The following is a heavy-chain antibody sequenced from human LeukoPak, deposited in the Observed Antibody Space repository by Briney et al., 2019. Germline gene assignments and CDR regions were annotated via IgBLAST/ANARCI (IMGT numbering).Heavy chain of an antibody. Sequence: SETLSLTCTVSGGSICSYYWSWMRQPPGRGLEWIGYIDCRGSTNCNPSLKGRITISVGTYKNQISLKLSSVTAADTAVYYCARDKQNSVGGSRDAFDIWGQGPMVTVSS. CDR3: ARDKQNSVGGSRDAFDI. D-gene: IGHD6-19*01. J-gene: IGHJ3*02. CDR2: IDCRGST. CDR1: GGSICSYY. V-gene: IGHV4-59*13.